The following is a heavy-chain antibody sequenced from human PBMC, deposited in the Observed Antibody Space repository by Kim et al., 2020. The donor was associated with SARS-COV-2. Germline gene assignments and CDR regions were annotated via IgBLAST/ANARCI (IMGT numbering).Heavy chain of an antibody. CDR2: INSDGSST. V-gene: IGHV3-74*01. CDR3: ATLTEQQLVLGKNS. J-gene: IGHJ4*02. Sequence: GGSLRLSCAASGFTFSSYWMHWVRQAPGKGLVWVSRINSDGSSTSYADSVKGRFTISRDNAKNTLYLQMNSLRAEDTAVYYCATLTEQQLVLGKNSWGQGTLVTVSS. D-gene: IGHD6-13*01. CDR1: GFTFSSYW.